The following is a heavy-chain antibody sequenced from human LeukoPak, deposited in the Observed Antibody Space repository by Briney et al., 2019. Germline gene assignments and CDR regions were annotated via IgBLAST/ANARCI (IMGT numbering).Heavy chain of an antibody. V-gene: IGHV3-11*05. CDR3: ASDQVSGVFDY. CDR1: GFIFSDFY. CDR2: ISPDGSYT. J-gene: IGHJ4*02. Sequence: PGGSLRLSCAGSGFIFSDFYINWIRQSPGKGLEWLAYISPDGSYTTYGVSVKGRFVISRDNAKNSVSLQMSSLRVEDTAVYFCASDQVSGVFDYWGQGARVTVS. D-gene: IGHD5/OR15-5a*01.